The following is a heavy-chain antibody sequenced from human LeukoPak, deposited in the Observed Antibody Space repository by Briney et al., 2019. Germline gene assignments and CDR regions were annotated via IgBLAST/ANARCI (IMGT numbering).Heavy chain of an antibody. D-gene: IGHD6-19*01. CDR3: ARDLASSDPPLGDY. V-gene: IGHV3-21*01. CDR2: ISSSSSYI. CDR1: GFSFSIYW. J-gene: IGHJ4*02. Sequence: GGSLRLSCAASGFSFSIYWMSWVRQAPGKGLEWVSSISSSSSYIYYADSVKGRFTISRDNAKNSLYLQMNSLRAEDTAVYYCARDLASSDPPLGDYWGQGTLVTVSS.